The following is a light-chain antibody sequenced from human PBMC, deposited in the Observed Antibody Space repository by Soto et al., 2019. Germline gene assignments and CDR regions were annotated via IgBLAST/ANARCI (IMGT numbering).Light chain of an antibody. CDR3: QAYDYSLTAFV. CDR2: GNR. Sequence: QSVLTQPPSVSGAPGQRVTISCTGNNSNLGAGYDLHWYKQLPGAAPKLVIFGNRNRPSGVPARFSGSKSGTSASLAITGLQAEDEADYYCQAYDYSLTAFVFGGGTKLTVL. V-gene: IGLV1-40*01. J-gene: IGLJ3*02. CDR1: NSNLGAGYD.